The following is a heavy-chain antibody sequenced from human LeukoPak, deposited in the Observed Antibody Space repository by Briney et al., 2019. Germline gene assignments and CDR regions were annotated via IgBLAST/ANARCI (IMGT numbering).Heavy chain of an antibody. CDR3: ARLSSGDGVPLDY. CDR2: IYHSGST. Sequence: PSETLSLTCTVFGYSISSGYYWGWIRQPPGKGLEWIGSIYHSGSTYYNPSLKSRVTISVDTSKNQFSLKLSSVTAADTAVYYCARLSSGDGVPLDYWGQGTLVTVSS. D-gene: IGHD6-19*01. CDR1: GYSISSGYY. V-gene: IGHV4-38-2*02. J-gene: IGHJ4*02.